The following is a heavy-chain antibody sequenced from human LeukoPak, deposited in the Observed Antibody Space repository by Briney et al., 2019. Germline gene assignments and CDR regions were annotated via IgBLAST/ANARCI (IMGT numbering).Heavy chain of an antibody. V-gene: IGHV4-4*07. CDR3: ARDLGIAEAGSFDY. J-gene: IGHJ4*02. CDR1: GGSFSGYY. Sequence: SETLSLTCAVYGGSFSGYYWSWIRQPAGKGLEWIGRIYTSGSTNYNPFLKSRVTISVDTSKNQFSLKLSSVTAADTAVYYCARDLGIAEAGSFDYWGQGTLVTVSS. D-gene: IGHD6-19*01. CDR2: IYTSGST.